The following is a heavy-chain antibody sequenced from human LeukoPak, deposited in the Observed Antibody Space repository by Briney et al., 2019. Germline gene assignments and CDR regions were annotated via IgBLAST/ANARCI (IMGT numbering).Heavy chain of an antibody. D-gene: IGHD4-17*01. CDR2: ISSSGSTI. J-gene: IGHJ4*02. Sequence: QPGGSLRLSCAASGFTFGSYEMNWVRQAPGKGLEWVSYISSSGSTIYYADSVKGRFTISRDNAKNSLYLRMNSLRAEDTAVYYCAGAGMRYGDLLDYWGQGTLVTVSS. CDR1: GFTFGSYE. CDR3: AGAGMRYGDLLDY. V-gene: IGHV3-48*03.